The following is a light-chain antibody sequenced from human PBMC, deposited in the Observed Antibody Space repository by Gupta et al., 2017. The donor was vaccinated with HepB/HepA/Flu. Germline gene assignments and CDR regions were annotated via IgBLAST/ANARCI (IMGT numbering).Light chain of an antibody. Sequence: IVMKQSPVTLSVSPGERATLSCTASQSVSSSVAWYQQKPGQSPRLLIYDASTRVASIPDRFSGSGYGTEFTLTINSRQSADFAVYFCQQYDPWPSFTFGHGTTVNIK. J-gene: IGKJ3*01. CDR1: QSVSSS. CDR2: DAS. CDR3: QQYDPWPSFT. V-gene: IGKV3-15*01.